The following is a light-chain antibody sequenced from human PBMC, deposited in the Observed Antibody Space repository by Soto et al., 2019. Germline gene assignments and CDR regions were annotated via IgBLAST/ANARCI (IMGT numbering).Light chain of an antibody. CDR1: QSVSSSY. CDR2: GAS. V-gene: IGKV3-20*01. J-gene: IGKJ2*01. CDR3: QQYGSSPPYT. Sequence: EIVVTQSPGTRSLSPGERATLSCRASQSVSSSYLAWYQQKPGQAPRLLIYGASSRATGIPDRFSGSGSGTDFTLTISRLEPEDFAVYYCQQYGSSPPYTFGQGTKVDIK.